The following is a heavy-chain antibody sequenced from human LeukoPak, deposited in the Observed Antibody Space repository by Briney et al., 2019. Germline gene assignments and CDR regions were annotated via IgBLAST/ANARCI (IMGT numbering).Heavy chain of an antibody. CDR1: GFTFSSYS. V-gene: IGHV3-21*01. CDR3: ARDDCSSTSCPTYYFDY. J-gene: IGHJ4*02. CDR2: ISSSSSYI. Sequence: PGGSLTLSCTVSGFTFSSYSLNWVRQPPGKGLEWVSSISSSSSYIYYADPVKGRFTISRDNAKNSLYLQMNSLRAEDTAVYYCARDDCSSTSCPTYYFDYWGQGTLVTVSS. D-gene: IGHD2-2*01.